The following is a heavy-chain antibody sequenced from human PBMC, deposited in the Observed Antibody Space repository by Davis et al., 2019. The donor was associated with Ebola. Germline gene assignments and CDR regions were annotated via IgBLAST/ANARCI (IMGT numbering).Heavy chain of an antibody. V-gene: IGHV3-30*04. Sequence: GGSLRLSCAASGLTFSSYAMHWVRQAPGKGLEWVAIISYDGSNKQYADSVKGRFTISRDNAKNSLYLQMNSLRAEDTAVYYCARDRRWLQFGDAFDIWGQGTMVTVSS. CDR3: ARDRRWLQFGDAFDI. J-gene: IGHJ3*02. CDR1: GLTFSSYA. D-gene: IGHD5-24*01. CDR2: ISYDGSNK.